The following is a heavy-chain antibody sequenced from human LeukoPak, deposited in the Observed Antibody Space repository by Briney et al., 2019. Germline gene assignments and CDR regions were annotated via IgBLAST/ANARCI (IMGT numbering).Heavy chain of an antibody. Sequence: PSETLSLTCTVSGGSISSHYWSWIRQPPGKGLEWIGYIYYSESTNYNPSLKSRVTISVDTSKNQFSLKLSSVTAADTAVYYCARSEMATINPFFDYWGQGTLVTVS. D-gene: IGHD5-24*01. CDR1: GGSISSHY. J-gene: IGHJ4*02. CDR2: IYYSEST. CDR3: ARSEMATINPFFDY. V-gene: IGHV4-59*11.